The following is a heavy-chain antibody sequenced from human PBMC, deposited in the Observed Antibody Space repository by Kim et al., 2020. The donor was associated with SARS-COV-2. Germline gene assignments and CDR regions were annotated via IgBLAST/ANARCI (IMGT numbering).Heavy chain of an antibody. Sequence: GGSLRLSCAASGFTFSSYWMHWVRQAPGKGLVWVSRINSDGSSTSYADSVKGRFTISRDNAKNTLYLQMNSLRAEDTAVYYCARGSSWYGVDYFDYWGQGTLVTVSS. D-gene: IGHD6-13*01. CDR3: ARGSSWYGVDYFDY. CDR2: INSDGSST. CDR1: GFTFSSYW. V-gene: IGHV3-74*01. J-gene: IGHJ4*02.